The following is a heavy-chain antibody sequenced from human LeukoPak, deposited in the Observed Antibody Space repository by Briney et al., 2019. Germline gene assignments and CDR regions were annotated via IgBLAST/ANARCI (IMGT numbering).Heavy chain of an antibody. D-gene: IGHD3-9*01. V-gene: IGHV1-69*04. Sequence: ASVKVSCKASGGTFSSYAISWVRQAPGQGLEWMGRIIPIFGIANYAQKFQGRVTITADKSTSTAYMELSSLRSEDTDVYYCARGKSYDILTGYYTNYYYGMDVWGQGTTVTVSS. J-gene: IGHJ6*02. CDR1: GGTFSSYA. CDR2: IIPIFGIA. CDR3: ARGKSYDILTGYYTNYYYGMDV.